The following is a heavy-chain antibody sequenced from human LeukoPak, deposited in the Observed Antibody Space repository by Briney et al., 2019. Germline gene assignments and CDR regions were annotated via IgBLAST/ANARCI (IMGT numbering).Heavy chain of an antibody. Sequence: ASVKVSCKASGGTFSSYAISWVRQAPGQGLEWMGWINPNSGGTNYAQKFQGRVTMTRDTSISTAYMELSRLRSDDTAVYYCASWYYYGSGSYYTDYYFDYWGQGTLVTVSS. V-gene: IGHV1-2*02. CDR2: INPNSGGT. CDR1: GGTFSSYA. J-gene: IGHJ4*02. D-gene: IGHD3-10*01. CDR3: ASWYYYGSGSYYTDYYFDY.